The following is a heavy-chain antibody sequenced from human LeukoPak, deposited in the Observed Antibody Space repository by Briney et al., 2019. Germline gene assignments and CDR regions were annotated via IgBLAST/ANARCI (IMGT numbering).Heavy chain of an antibody. CDR1: GYSFSDYT. CDR3: VTQSFDF. CDR2: FNPDTGDT. D-gene: IGHD2-15*01. Sequence: ASVKVSCXTSGYSFSDYTMHWVRQAPGEGLEWLGWFNPDTGDTFSAQRFQGRVTLTWDTARRTAYMEMRNLNVDDTAVFYCVTQSFDFWGQGTLVTVSS. J-gene: IGHJ4*02. V-gene: IGHV1-2*02.